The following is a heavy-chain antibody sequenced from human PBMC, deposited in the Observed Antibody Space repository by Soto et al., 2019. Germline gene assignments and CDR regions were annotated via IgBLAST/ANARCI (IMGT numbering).Heavy chain of an antibody. CDR2: MKPDSGNT. CDR3: ARAHVAVDLDN. CDR1: GYTFTSYD. D-gene: IGHD6-19*01. Sequence: QVQLVQSGAEVKRPGASVKVSCRASGYTFTSYDINWVRQATGQGLEWMGWMKPDSGNTGYQYKFQGRLTMTRNTSISTAYMELSSLRSDDTAVYYCARAHVAVDLDNWGQGTLVTVSS. J-gene: IGHJ4*02. V-gene: IGHV1-8*01.